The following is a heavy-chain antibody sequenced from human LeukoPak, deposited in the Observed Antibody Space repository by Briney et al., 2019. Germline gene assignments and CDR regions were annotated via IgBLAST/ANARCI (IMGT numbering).Heavy chain of an antibody. D-gene: IGHD3-22*01. J-gene: IGHJ4*02. Sequence: HPGGSLRLSCAASGFSSGIYAMSWVRQAPGKGLEWVSAFSGGGDSFYADSVKGRFTISRDNSKNTLYLQMNSLRAEDTAVYYCARESSATFTYYYDSSGYLDYWGQGTLVTVSS. CDR2: FSGGGDS. CDR3: ARESSATFTYYYDSSGYLDY. CDR1: GFSSGIYA. V-gene: IGHV3-23*01.